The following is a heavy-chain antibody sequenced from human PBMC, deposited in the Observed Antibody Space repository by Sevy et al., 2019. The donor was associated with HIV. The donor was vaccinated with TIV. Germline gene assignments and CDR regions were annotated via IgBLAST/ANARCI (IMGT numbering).Heavy chain of an antibody. CDR1: GYTFTGYY. Sequence: ASVKVSCKASGYTFTGYYLHWVRQAPGQGLEWMGWINPNGGGTNYAPKFQGRVTMTRDTSISTASMELSRLRSDDTAVYYCTRSAAEAKNFYCGGDCCSDYWGQGTLVTVSS. CDR2: INPNGGGT. D-gene: IGHD2-21*02. J-gene: IGHJ4*02. CDR3: TRSAAEAKNFYCGGDCCSDY. V-gene: IGHV1-2*02.